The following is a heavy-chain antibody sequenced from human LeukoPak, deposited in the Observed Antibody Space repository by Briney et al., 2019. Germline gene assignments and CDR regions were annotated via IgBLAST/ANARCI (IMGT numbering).Heavy chain of an antibody. CDR1: GGSISSGSYY. J-gene: IGHJ4*02. D-gene: IGHD1-26*01. V-gene: IGHV4-61*02. Sequence: SETLSLTCTVSGGSISSGSYYWSWIRQPAGKGLEWIGRIYTSGSTNYNPSLKSRVTISVDTSKNQFSLKLSSVTTADTAVYYCAREGGSYFDYWGQGTLVTVSS. CDR3: AREGGSYFDY. CDR2: IYTSGST.